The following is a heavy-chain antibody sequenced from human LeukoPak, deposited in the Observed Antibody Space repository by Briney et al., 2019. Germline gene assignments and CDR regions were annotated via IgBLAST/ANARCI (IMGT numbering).Heavy chain of an antibody. CDR1: GFTFSSYS. CDR2: ISSSSYI. CDR3: ARVGGRGGYCSGGSCYYFDY. Sequence: GGSLRLSCAASGFTFSSYSMNWVRQAPGKGLEWVSSISSSSYIYYADSVKGRFTISRDNAKNSLYLQMNSLRAEDTAVYYCARVGGRGGYCSGGSCYYFDYWGQGTLVTVSS. J-gene: IGHJ4*02. D-gene: IGHD2-15*01. V-gene: IGHV3-21*04.